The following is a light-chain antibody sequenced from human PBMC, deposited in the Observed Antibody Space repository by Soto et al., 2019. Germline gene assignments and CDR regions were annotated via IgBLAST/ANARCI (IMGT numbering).Light chain of an antibody. CDR1: QSVISSY. CDR2: GAS. Sequence: EIVLTQSPGTLSLSPGERATLSCRASQSVISSYLAWYRQKPGQAPRLLIYGASNRATGIPDRFSGSGSGTDFTLTISRLEPEDFATYYCLQHNNYPWTFGQGTRVEIK. CDR3: LQHNNYPWT. V-gene: IGKV3-20*01. J-gene: IGKJ1*01.